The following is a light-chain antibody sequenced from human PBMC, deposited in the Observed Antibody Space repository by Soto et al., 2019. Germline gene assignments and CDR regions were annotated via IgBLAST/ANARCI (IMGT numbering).Light chain of an antibody. J-gene: IGKJ5*01. V-gene: IGKV3-15*01. CDR3: QQYNNWPQIT. Sequence: EIVMTQSPGTLSVSRGEISTLSCSAGRSISCSLVWYQQQPGQAPRLLIYGASTRATGIPARFSGSGSGTEFTLTISSLQSEDSAVYYCQQYNNWPQITFGQGTRLEIK. CDR1: RSISCS. CDR2: GAS.